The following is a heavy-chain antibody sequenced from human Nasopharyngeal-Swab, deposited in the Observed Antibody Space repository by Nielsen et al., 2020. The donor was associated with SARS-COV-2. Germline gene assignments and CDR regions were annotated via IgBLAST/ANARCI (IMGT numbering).Heavy chain of an antibody. J-gene: IGHJ6*03. CDR2: ISSNGGST. CDR3: AKADSGYYDAFYYYYMDV. Sequence: VRQAPGKGLEYVSAISSNGGSTYYADSVKGRFTISRDNSKNTLYLQMNSLRAEDTAVYYCAKADSGYYDAFYYYYMDVWGKGTTVTVSS. V-gene: IGHV3-64*04. D-gene: IGHD3-22*01.